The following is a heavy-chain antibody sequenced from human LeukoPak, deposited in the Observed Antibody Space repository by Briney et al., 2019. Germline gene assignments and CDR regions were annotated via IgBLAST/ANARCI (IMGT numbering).Heavy chain of an antibody. CDR3: ARDQAGYCSSTSCYGGFFDY. CDR1: GGTFSSYA. J-gene: IGHJ4*02. Sequence: SVKVSCKASGGTFSSYAISWVRQAPGQGLEWMGGIIPIFGTANYAQKFQGRVTITADESTSTAYMELSSLRSEDTAVYYCARDQAGYCSSTSCYGGFFDYWDQGTLVTVSS. CDR2: IIPIFGTA. D-gene: IGHD2-2*01. V-gene: IGHV1-69*13.